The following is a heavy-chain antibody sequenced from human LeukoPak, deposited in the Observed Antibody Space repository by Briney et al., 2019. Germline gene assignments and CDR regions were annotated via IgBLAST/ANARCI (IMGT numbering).Heavy chain of an antibody. D-gene: IGHD6-13*01. Sequence: SETLSLTCTVSGGSISSSSYYWGWIRQPPGKGLEWIGSIYYSGSTYYNPSLKSRVTISVDTSKNQFSLKLSSVTAADTAVCYCARIRYSSSSYHFDYWGQGTLVTVSS. CDR1: GGSISSSSYY. V-gene: IGHV4-39*01. CDR2: IYYSGST. CDR3: ARIRYSSSSYHFDY. J-gene: IGHJ4*02.